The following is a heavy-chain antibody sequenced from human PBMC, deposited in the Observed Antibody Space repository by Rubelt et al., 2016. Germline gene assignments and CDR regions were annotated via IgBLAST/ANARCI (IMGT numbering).Heavy chain of an antibody. D-gene: IGHD3-10*01. J-gene: IGHJ4*02. Sequence: QVQLQESGPGLVKPSETLSLTCTVSGASVTSSSFYWSWIRQPPGKGLEWIGYIYYGGSTNYNAPLESRVSMSVDTSQNEVSLKRACVTASDTVGYYCAGWVRGSWNAFFDYWGQGTLVTVSS. CDR2: IYYGGST. V-gene: IGHV4-61*01. CDR1: GASVTSSSFY. CDR3: AGWVRGSWNAFFDY.